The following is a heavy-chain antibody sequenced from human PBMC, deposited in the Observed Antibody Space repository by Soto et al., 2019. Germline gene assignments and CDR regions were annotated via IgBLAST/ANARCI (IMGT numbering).Heavy chain of an antibody. J-gene: IGHJ6*03. D-gene: IGHD4-17*01. CDR2: ISAYNGDT. CDR1: GYTYPSYG. V-gene: IGHV1-18*01. Sequence: QAQLVQSGAEVKKPGASVKVSCKASGYTYPSYGISWVRQAPGQGLEWMGWISAYNGDTKYAQKFQGRLTLTTDTAAATAYMELRSMRSDDTAVYYCARRQPASVTYPPYFYYYMDVWGKGTTVAVSS. CDR3: ARRQPASVTYPPYFYYYMDV.